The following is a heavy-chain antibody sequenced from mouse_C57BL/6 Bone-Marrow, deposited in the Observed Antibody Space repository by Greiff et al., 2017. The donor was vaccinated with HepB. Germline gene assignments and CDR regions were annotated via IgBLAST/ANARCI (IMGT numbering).Heavy chain of an antibody. CDR1: GFTFSSYG. Sequence: EVKLMESGGDLVKPGGSLKLSCAASGFTFSSYGMSWVRQTPDKRLEWVATISSGGSYTYYPDSVKGRFTISRDNAKNTLYLQMSSLKSEDTAMYYCARQNTMVTGFAYWGQGTLVTVSA. CDR2: ISSGGSYT. V-gene: IGHV5-6*01. D-gene: IGHD2-2*01. CDR3: ARQNTMVTGFAY. J-gene: IGHJ3*01.